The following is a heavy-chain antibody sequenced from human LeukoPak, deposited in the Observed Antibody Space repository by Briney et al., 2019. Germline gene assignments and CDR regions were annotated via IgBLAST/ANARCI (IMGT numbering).Heavy chain of an antibody. V-gene: IGHV4-4*07. D-gene: IGHD6-13*01. Sequence: SETLSLTCTVSGGSISSYYWSWIRQPAGKGLEWIGRIYTSGSTNYNPSLKSRVTMSVDTSTNQFSLNLSSVTAADTTVYYCAREFGSSWYNSYYYYGMDVWGQGTTVTVSS. J-gene: IGHJ6*02. CDR3: AREFGSSWYNSYYYYGMDV. CDR2: IYTSGST. CDR1: GGSISSYY.